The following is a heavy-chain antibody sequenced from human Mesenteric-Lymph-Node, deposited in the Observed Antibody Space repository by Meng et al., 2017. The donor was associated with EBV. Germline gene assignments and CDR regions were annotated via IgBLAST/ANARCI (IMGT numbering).Heavy chain of an antibody. Sequence: VQTQQWGAGLLTPSGTLSLTCAVYGGSFSDYYWTWIRQPPGKGLEWIGEVNHAGTTIYNPSLESRVTISVDKSKNQFSLNLNSVTAADTAVYYCASPSRSRYFDPRRTLVYWGQGTLVTVSS. J-gene: IGHJ4*02. V-gene: IGHV4-34*01. D-gene: IGHD3-9*01. CDR1: GGSFSDYY. CDR2: VNHAGTT. CDR3: ASPSRSRYFDPRRTLVY.